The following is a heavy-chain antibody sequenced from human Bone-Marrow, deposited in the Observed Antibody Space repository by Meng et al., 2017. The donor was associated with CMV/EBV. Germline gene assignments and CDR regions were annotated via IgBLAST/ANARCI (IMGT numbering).Heavy chain of an antibody. Sequence: KVSCKGSGYSFTSYWIGWVRQMPGKGLEWMGIIYPGDSDTRYSPSFQGQVTISADKSISTAYLQWSSLKASDTAMYYCARAYGSGSYFVNYYYGMAVWGQGPTVTVSS. CDR1: GYSFTSYW. D-gene: IGHD3-10*01. J-gene: IGHJ6*02. V-gene: IGHV5-51*01. CDR2: IYPGDSDT. CDR3: ARAYGSGSYFVNYYYGMAV.